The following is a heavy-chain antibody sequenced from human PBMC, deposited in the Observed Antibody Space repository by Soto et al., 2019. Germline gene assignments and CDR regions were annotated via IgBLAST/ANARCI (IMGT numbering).Heavy chain of an antibody. D-gene: IGHD6-13*01. CDR2: IYYSGST. CDR1: GGSISSGGYY. Sequence: PSETLSLTCTVSGGSISSGGYYWSWIRQHPGKGLEWIGYIYYSGSTYYNPSLKSRVTISVDTSKNQFSLKLSSVTAADTAVYYRARSFGVAAAGPFDYWGQGTLVTV. V-gene: IGHV4-31*03. CDR3: ARSFGVAAAGPFDY. J-gene: IGHJ4*02.